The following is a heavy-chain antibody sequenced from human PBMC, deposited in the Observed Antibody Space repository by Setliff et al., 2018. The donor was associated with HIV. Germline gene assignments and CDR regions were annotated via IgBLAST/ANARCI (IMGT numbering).Heavy chain of an antibody. CDR1: GGSISSGSHF. CDR3: ARLAIPAATTDY. V-gene: IGHV4-39*01. CDR2: IFYSGST. J-gene: IGHJ4*02. D-gene: IGHD2-2*01. Sequence: SETLSLTCTVSGGSISSGSHFWGWIRQPAGKGLEWIGSIFYSGSTYYNPSLKSRPTISVDTSKNQFSLKLNSVTAADTAVYYCARLAIPAATTDYWGQGTLVTVSS.